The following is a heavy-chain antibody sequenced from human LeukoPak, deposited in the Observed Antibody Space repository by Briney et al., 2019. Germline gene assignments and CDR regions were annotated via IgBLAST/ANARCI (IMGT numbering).Heavy chain of an antibody. CDR1: GFTFSSYS. CDR2: ISSSSSYI. V-gene: IGHV3-21*01. J-gene: IGHJ6*03. Sequence: GGSLRLSCAASGFTFSSYSMNWVRQAPGKGLEWVSSISSSSSYIYYADSVKGRFTISRDNAKNSLYLQMNSLRAEDTAVYYCAKDRSSSSHYYMDVWGKGTTVTVSS. D-gene: IGHD6-6*01. CDR3: AKDRSSSSHYYMDV.